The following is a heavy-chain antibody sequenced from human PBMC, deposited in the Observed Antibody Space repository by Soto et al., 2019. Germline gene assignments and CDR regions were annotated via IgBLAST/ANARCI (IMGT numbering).Heavy chain of an antibody. Sequence: EVQLVESGGGLVQPGRSLRLSCAASGFTFDDYAMHWVRQAPGKGLEWVSGISWNSGSIGYADSVKGRFTISRDNAKNSLYLQMNSLRAEDTAVYYCARSSDSSGWYFPFDYWGQGTLVTVSS. J-gene: IGHJ4*02. V-gene: IGHV3-9*01. D-gene: IGHD6-19*01. CDR3: ARSSDSSGWYFPFDY. CDR2: ISWNSGSI. CDR1: GFTFDDYA.